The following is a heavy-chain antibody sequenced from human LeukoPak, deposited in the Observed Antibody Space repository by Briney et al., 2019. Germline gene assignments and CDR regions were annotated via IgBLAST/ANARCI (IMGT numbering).Heavy chain of an antibody. CDR1: GFTFSSYG. D-gene: IGHD6-13*01. V-gene: IGHV3-30*03. Sequence: GGSLRLSCAASGFTFSSYGMHWVRQAPGKGLEWVAVISYDGSNKYYADSVKGRFTISRDNSKNTLYLQMNSLRAEDTAVYYCARDEAAAGFLYYYYYGMDVWGQGTTVTVSS. J-gene: IGHJ6*02. CDR2: ISYDGSNK. CDR3: ARDEAAAGFLYYYYYGMDV.